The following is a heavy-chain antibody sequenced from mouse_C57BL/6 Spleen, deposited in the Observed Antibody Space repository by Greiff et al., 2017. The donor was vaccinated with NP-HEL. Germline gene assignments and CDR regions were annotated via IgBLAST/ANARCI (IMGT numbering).Heavy chain of an antibody. V-gene: IGHV1-64*01. CDR2: IHPNSGST. D-gene: IGHD2-1*01. Sequence: QVQLQQPGAELVKPGASVKLSCKTSGYTFTSYWMHWVKQRPGQGLEWIGMIHPNSGSTNYNEKFKSKATLTVDKSSSTAYMQLSSLTSEDSAVYYCARFHYGNYYAMDYWGQGTSVTVSS. CDR3: ARFHYGNYYAMDY. CDR1: GYTFTSYW. J-gene: IGHJ4*01.